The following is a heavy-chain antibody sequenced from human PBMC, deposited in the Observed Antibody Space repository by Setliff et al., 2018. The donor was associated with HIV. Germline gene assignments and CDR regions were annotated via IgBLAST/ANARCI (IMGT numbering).Heavy chain of an antibody. CDR1: GGSISYYH. V-gene: IGHV4-4*07. J-gene: IGHJ4*02. D-gene: IGHD3-10*01. Sequence: SETLSLTCSVSGGSISYYHWSWIRQPTGKGLEWIGRIYYTGFTDYNPSLKSRLTMSVDTSRNQFSLKLSSVTAADTAVYFCARSIYGSGSYPLDYWGQGILVTVSS. CDR3: ARSIYGSGSYPLDY. CDR2: IYYTGFT.